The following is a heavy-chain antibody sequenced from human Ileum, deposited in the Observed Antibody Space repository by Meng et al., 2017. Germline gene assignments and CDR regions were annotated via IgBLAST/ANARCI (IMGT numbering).Heavy chain of an antibody. V-gene: IGHV4-30-4*01. CDR3: ARDRDSSGYYPY. D-gene: IGHD3-22*01. J-gene: IGHJ4*02. CDR1: GGSISSGDYY. Sequence: QVQLQESGPGLVKPSQTLSLTCTVSGGSISSGDYYWSWIRQPPGKGLEWIGYIYYSGSTYYNPSLKSRLTTSVDTSKNQFSLKLSSVTAADTAVYYCARDRDSSGYYPYWGQGTLVTVSS. CDR2: IYYSGST.